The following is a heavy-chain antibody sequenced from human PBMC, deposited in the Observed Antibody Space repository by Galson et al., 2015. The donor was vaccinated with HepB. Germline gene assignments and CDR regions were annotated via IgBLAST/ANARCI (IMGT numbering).Heavy chain of an antibody. CDR1: GFTFSSYA. D-gene: IGHD3-3*01. CDR2: ISYDGSNK. CDR3: ARGETYYDFWSGLYYYYGMDV. J-gene: IGHJ6*02. V-gene: IGHV3-30-3*01. Sequence: SLRLSCAASGFTFSSYAMHWVRQAPGKGLEWVAVISYDGSNKYYADSVKGRFTISRDNSENTLYLQMNSLRAEDTAVYYCARGETYYDFWSGLYYYYGMDVWGQGTTVTVSS.